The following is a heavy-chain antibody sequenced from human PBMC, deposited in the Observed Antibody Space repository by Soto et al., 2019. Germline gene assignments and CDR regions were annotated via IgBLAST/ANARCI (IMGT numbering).Heavy chain of an antibody. CDR1: GGSIGSYY. J-gene: IGHJ4*02. CDR2: AFHSGIT. CDR3: ARDQNGSPYFDY. Sequence: SETLSLTCTISGGSIGSYYWSWIRQPPGRGLEWIGYAFHSGITGYNPSLKSRVTISVDASKNLFSLKLSSVTAADAAVYYCARDQNGSPYFDYWGQGTLVTVSS. D-gene: IGHD1-26*01. V-gene: IGHV4-59*01.